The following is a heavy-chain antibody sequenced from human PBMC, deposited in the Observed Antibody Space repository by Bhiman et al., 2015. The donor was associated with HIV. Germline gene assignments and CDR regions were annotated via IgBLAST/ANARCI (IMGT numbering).Heavy chain of an antibody. Sequence: QVQLVESGGGVVQPGRSLRLSCAASGFTFSSYAMHWVRQAPGKGLEWVALISYDGTYKYYADSVKGRFTISRDNAKNSLYLQMNSLRAEDTAVYYCARGSSSSLSAERFDPWGQGTLVTVSS. CDR1: GFTFSSYA. V-gene: IGHV3-30*04. J-gene: IGHJ5*02. CDR3: ARGSSSSLSAERFDP. D-gene: IGHD6-6*01. CDR2: ISYDGTYK.